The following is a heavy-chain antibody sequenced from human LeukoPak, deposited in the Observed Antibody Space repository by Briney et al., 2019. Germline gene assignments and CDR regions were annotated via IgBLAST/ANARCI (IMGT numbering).Heavy chain of an antibody. CDR2: IYTRGST. CDR3: ARHWTGEALGAFDI. V-gene: IGHV4-4*07. D-gene: IGHD3/OR15-3a*01. CDR1: DASISSHS. J-gene: IGHJ3*02. Sequence: SETLSLTCTVSDASISSHSWSWIRQPAGKGLEWIGHIYTRGSTNYNPSLKSRVTISVDTSKNQFSLKLSSVTAADTAVYYCARHWTGEALGAFDIWGQGTMVTVSS.